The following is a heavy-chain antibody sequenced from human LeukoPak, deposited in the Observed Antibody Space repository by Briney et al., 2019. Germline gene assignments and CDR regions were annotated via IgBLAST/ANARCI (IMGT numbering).Heavy chain of an antibody. CDR2: IKQDGSEK. CDR3: ARGQYDFWSGYAYYFDY. J-gene: IGHJ4*02. D-gene: IGHD3-3*01. CDR1: GSTFSSYW. Sequence: GGSLRLSCAASGSTFSSYWMHWVRQAPGKGLEWVANIKQDGSEKYYVDSVKGRFTISRDNAKNSLYLQMNSLRAEDTAVYYCARGQYDFWSGYAYYFDYWGQGTLVTVSS. V-gene: IGHV3-7*01.